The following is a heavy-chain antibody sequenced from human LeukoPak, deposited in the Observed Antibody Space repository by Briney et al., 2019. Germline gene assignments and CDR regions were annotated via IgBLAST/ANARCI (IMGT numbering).Heavy chain of an antibody. J-gene: IGHJ4*02. D-gene: IGHD3-22*01. CDR2: MNPNSGNT. CDR1: GYTFTSYD. V-gene: IGHV1-8*03. CDR3: ARGPAVWDYYDSSGYYIGDY. Sequence: ASVKVSCKASGYTFTSYDINWVRQATGQGLEWMGWMNPNSGNTGYAQKFQGRVTITRNTSISTAYMELSSLRSEDTAVYYCARGPAVWDYYDSSGYYIGDYWGQGTLVTVSS.